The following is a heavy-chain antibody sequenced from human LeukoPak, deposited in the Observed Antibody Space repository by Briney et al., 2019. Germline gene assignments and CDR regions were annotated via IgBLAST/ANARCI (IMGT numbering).Heavy chain of an antibody. Sequence: GGSLRLSCAASGFTFSSYAMSWVRQAPGRGLEWASAISGSGGSTYYADSVKGRFTISRGNSKNTLYLQMNSLRAEDTAVYYCAKFCSGGSCYSYFQHWGQGTLVTVSS. CDR3: AKFCSGGSCYSYFQH. CDR1: GFTFSSYA. D-gene: IGHD2-15*01. V-gene: IGHV3-23*01. CDR2: ISGSGGST. J-gene: IGHJ1*01.